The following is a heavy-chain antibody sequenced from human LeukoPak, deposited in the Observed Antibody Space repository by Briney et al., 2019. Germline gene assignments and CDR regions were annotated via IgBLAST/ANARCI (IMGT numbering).Heavy chain of an antibody. CDR2: IYYSGST. CDR1: GYSISSTNW. Sequence: PSETLSLTCAVSGYSISSTNWWGSIRQPPVKGLEWIGYIYYSGSTYYNPSLKSRVTMSVDTSKNQFSLKLSSVTAVDTAVYYCAKYSGSYYVDYWGQGTLVTVSS. CDR3: AKYSGSYYVDY. V-gene: IGHV4-28*01. J-gene: IGHJ4*02. D-gene: IGHD1-26*01.